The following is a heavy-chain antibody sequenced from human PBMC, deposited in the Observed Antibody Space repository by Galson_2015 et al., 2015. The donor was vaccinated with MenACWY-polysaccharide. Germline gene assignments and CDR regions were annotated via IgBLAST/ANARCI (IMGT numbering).Heavy chain of an antibody. V-gene: IGHV3-7*01. Sequence: SLRLSCAASGFTFSNFWMSWVRQAPGKELEWVASIKQDGSEKYLVDSVKGRYTISRDNAESSLFLQMNSPRAEDTAVYYCARERWVRGVFFDQWGQGTLVTVSS. CDR1: GFTFSNFW. J-gene: IGHJ4*02. CDR3: ARERWVRGVFFDQ. CDR2: IKQDGSEK. D-gene: IGHD3-10*01.